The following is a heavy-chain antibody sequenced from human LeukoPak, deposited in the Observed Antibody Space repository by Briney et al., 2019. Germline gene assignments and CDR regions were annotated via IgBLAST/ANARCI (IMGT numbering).Heavy chain of an antibody. CDR3: ARQSSSWYWYFDL. Sequence: PSQTLSLTCTVSGGSISRGDYYWSWIRQPPGKGLEWIGYIYYSGSTNYNPSLKSRVTISVDTSKNQFSLKLSSVTAADTAVYYCARQSSSWYWYFDLWGRGTLVTVSS. D-gene: IGHD6-13*01. CDR2: IYYSGST. V-gene: IGHV4-61*08. J-gene: IGHJ2*01. CDR1: GGSISRGDYY.